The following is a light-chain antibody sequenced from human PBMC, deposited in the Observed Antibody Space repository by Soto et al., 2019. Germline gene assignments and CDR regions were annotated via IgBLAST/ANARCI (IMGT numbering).Light chain of an antibody. J-gene: IGKJ1*01. CDR1: QSIRHY. CDR2: GAS. V-gene: IGKV1-5*01. Sequence: DIQMTQSPPTLSATVGDRVTITCRASQSIRHYLAWYQQMPGKAPKLLIYGASTLQSGVPSRFSGSGSVTVFTLTISILQPDDFGTYFCQHHNSYSQTFGQGTKVDIK. CDR3: QHHNSYSQT.